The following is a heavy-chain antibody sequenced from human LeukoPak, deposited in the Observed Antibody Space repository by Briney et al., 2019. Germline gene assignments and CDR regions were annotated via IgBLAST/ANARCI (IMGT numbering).Heavy chain of an antibody. D-gene: IGHD3-22*01. V-gene: IGHV3-7*01. J-gene: IGHJ3*01. CDR3: VRDASYYDSSGYYDAFDV. CDR1: GFTFSSYW. Sequence: GGSLRLSCAASGFTFSSYWMIWVRQAPGKGPEWVANIKPDGSVKYYVDSVQGRFTISRDNAKNSLYLQLNSLRAEDTAVYYCVRDASYYDSSGYYDAFDVWGQGTMVTVSS. CDR2: IKPDGSVK.